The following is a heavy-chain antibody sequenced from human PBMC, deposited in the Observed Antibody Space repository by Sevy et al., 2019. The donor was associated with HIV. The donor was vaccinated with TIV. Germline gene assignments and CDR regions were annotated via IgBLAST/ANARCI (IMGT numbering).Heavy chain of an antibody. J-gene: IGHJ6*02. CDR2: IYTSGST. V-gene: IGHV4-4*07. CDR1: GGSISSYY. Sequence: SETLSLTCTVSGGSISSYYWSWIRQPAGKGLEWIGRIYTSGSTNYNPSLKSRVTMSVDTSKNQFSLKLSSVTAADAAVYYCAREGGYSLYYYGMDVWGQGTTVTVSS. CDR3: AREGGYSLYYYGMDV. D-gene: IGHD2-21*01.